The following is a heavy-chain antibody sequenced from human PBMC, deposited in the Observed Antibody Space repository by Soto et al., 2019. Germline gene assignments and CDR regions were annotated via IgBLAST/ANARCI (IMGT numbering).Heavy chain of an antibody. CDR2: ISYDGSNK. J-gene: IGHJ6*02. CDR1: GFTFSSYA. Sequence: GGSLRLSCAASGFTFSSYAMHWVRQAPGKGLEWVAVISYDGSNKYYADSVKGRFTISRDNSKNTLYLQMNSLRAEDTAVYYCARGMDFWSGYYTRSYYYGMDVWGQGTTVTVSS. D-gene: IGHD3-3*01. V-gene: IGHV3-30-3*01. CDR3: ARGMDFWSGYYTRSYYYGMDV.